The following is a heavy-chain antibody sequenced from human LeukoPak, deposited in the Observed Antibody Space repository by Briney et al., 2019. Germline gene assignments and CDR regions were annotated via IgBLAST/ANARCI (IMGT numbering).Heavy chain of an antibody. CDR2: IIPIFGIA. CDR3: AREPPTEEMATVHFDY. Sequence: ASVKVSCKASGGTFSSYAISSVRQAPGQGLEGMGRIIPIFGIANYAQKFQGRVTITADKSTSPAYMELSSLRSEDTAVYYCAREPPTEEMATVHFDYWGQGTLVTVSS. J-gene: IGHJ4*02. D-gene: IGHD5-24*01. CDR1: GGTFSSYA. V-gene: IGHV1-69*04.